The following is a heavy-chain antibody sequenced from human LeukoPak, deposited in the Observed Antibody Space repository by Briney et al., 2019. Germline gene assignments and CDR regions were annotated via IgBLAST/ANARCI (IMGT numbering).Heavy chain of an antibody. CDR1: GFTLDDYA. D-gene: IGHD3-10*01. J-gene: IGHJ5*02. Sequence: GGSLRLSCAASGFTLDDYAMHWVRQAPGKGLEWVSGISWNSGSIGYADSVKGRFTISRDNAKNSLYLQMNSLRAEDTALYYCAKDSFYGSGSYYDSWFDPWGQGTLVTVSS. V-gene: IGHV3-9*01. CDR3: AKDSFYGSGSYYDSWFDP. CDR2: ISWNSGSI.